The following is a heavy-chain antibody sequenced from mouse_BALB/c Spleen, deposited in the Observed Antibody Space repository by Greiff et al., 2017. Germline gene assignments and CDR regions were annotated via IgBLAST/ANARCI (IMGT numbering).Heavy chain of an antibody. CDR2: ILPGSGST. D-gene: IGHD2-14*01. Sequence: VQLQQSGAELVRPGSSVKISCKATGYTFSSYWIEWVKQRPGHGLEWIGEILPGSGSTNYNEKFKGKATFTADTSSNTAYMQLSSLTSEDSAVYYCARSRYRYDYWGQGTTLTVSS. CDR1: GYTFSSYW. CDR3: ARSRYRYDY. J-gene: IGHJ2*01. V-gene: IGHV1-9*01.